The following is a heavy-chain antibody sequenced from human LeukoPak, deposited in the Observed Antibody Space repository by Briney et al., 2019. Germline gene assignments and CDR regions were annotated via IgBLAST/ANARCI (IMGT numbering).Heavy chain of an antibody. D-gene: IGHD6-19*01. CDR2: LNHSGST. CDR3: ARGPNTSGWYLSLDY. Sequence: SETLSLTCAVSGGSFSGYYWNWIRQPPGKGLEWIGELNHSGSTNYNPSLKSRVTISVDTSKNQFPLKLSSVTAADTAVYYCARGPNTSGWYLSLDYWGQGTLVTVSS. CDR1: GGSFSGYY. V-gene: IGHV4-34*01. J-gene: IGHJ4*02.